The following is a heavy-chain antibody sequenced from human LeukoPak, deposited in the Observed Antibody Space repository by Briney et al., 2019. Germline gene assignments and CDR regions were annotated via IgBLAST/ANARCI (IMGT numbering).Heavy chain of an antibody. V-gene: IGHV7-4-1*02. Sequence: ASVKVSCKASGYILSIYAIIWVRQAPGQGLELMGWINTNTGNPTYARGFTGRFMFSLDTSVSTAYLQIRSLKAEDTAVYYCARDYTVALGTTTYFQHWGQGTLVTVSS. D-gene: IGHD1-7*01. CDR3: ARDYTVALGTTTYFQH. J-gene: IGHJ1*01. CDR1: GYILSIYA. CDR2: INTNTGNP.